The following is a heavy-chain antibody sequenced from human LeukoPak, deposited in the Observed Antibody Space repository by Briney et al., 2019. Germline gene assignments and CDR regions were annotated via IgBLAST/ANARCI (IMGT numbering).Heavy chain of an antibody. CDR1: GGSISSSSYV. CDR2: INYSGNT. CDR3: ASPSISSSTYDY. J-gene: IGHJ4*02. D-gene: IGHD6-6*01. V-gene: IGHV4-39*01. Sequence: PSETLSLTCTVSGGSISSSSYVWGWLRQPPGKGLEWIGSINYSGNTYYNPSLKSRFTISVDTSRNQFSLRLSSVTAADTAVYYCASPSISSSTYDYWGQGTLVTVSS.